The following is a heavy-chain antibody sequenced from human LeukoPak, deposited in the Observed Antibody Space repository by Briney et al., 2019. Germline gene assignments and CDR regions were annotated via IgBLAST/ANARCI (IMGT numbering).Heavy chain of an antibody. Sequence: PGESLKISCQGSGYSFTNYWIGWVRQMPGKGLEWMGIIYPGDSDTRYSPSFQGQVTISADKSISTAYLQWSSLKASDTAMYYCARATGYCSGGSCYFDYWGQGTLVTVSS. D-gene: IGHD2-15*01. J-gene: IGHJ4*02. CDR2: IYPGDSDT. CDR1: GYSFTNYW. CDR3: ARATGYCSGGSCYFDY. V-gene: IGHV5-51*01.